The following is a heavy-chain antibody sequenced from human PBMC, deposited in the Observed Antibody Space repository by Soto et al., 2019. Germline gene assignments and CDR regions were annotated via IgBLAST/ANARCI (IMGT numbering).Heavy chain of an antibody. D-gene: IGHD2-2*01. CDR1: RGNFSSYT. CDR2: IIPVLGLP. J-gene: IGHJ2*01. V-gene: IGHV1-69*08. CDR3: ARDRCSSTSFARGYWYFDL. Sequence: QVQLVQSGAEVKKPGSSVNVSCKASRGNFSSYTITWERQAPGQGLERTGRIIPVLGLPNYAQKFQGRTTITAVKSASAAYMELSGLRSEGTAVYYCARDRCSSTSFARGYWYFDLWGRGTLVTVSS.